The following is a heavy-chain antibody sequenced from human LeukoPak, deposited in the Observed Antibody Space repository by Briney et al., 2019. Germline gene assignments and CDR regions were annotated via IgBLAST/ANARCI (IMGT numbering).Heavy chain of an antibody. Sequence: GGSLRLSCAASGFTVSSYYMSWVRQAPGKXLAWVSVIYSGGSTFYADSVKGRFSISRDNSNNTLYLQMNSLRAEDTAVYYCAREATVTTGYFDYWGQGTLVTVSS. CDR2: IYSGGST. J-gene: IGHJ4*02. CDR1: GFTVSSYY. CDR3: AREATVTTGYFDY. D-gene: IGHD4-17*01. V-gene: IGHV3-66*01.